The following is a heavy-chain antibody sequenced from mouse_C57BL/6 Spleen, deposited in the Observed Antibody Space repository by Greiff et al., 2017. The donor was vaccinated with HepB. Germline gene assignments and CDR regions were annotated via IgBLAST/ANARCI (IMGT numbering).Heavy chain of an antibody. CDR2: IYPRSGNT. V-gene: IGHV1-81*01. Sequence: QVQLQQPGAELVKPGASVKLSCKASGYTFTSYGISWVKQRTGQGLEWIGEIYPRSGNTYYNEKFKGKATLTADKSSSTAYMELRSLTSEDSAVYFCARDNSNYDAMDYWGQGTSVTVSS. CDR1: GYTFTSYG. J-gene: IGHJ4*01. D-gene: IGHD2-5*01. CDR3: ARDNSNYDAMDY.